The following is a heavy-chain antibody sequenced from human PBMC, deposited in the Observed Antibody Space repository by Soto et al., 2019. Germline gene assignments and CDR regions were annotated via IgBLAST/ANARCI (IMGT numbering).Heavy chain of an antibody. V-gene: IGHV4-39*07. CDR3: ARGGGGQQLARFDP. CDR2: IQYRGST. J-gene: IGHJ5*02. D-gene: IGHD6-13*01. Sequence: SETLSLTCTVSDDSITSGAYYWGLIRQPPGKGLEWIGNIQYRGSTYYNPSLKSRVTISLDTSKNQYSLKLSSVTAADTAVYYCARGGGGQQLARFDPWGQGTLVTVSS. CDR1: DDSITSGAYY.